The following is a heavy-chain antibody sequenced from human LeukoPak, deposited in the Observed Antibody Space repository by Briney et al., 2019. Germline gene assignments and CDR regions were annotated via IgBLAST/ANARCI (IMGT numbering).Heavy chain of an antibody. V-gene: IGHV3-30-3*01. CDR2: ISYDGSNK. CDR3: ARDLGMEEDY. CDR1: GFSFSSYA. J-gene: IGHJ4*02. Sequence: GGSLRLSCAASGFSFSSYAMHWVRQAPGKGLEWVAVISYDGSNKYYADSVKGRFTISRDNSKNTLYLQMNSLRAEDTAVYYCARDLGMEEDYWGQGTLVTVSS. D-gene: IGHD1-1*01.